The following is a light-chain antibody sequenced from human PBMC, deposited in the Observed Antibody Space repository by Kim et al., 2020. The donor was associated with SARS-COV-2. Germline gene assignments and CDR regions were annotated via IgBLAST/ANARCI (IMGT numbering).Light chain of an antibody. Sequence: QSALTQPPSVSGSPGQSVTIFCTGTRADIGDYNRISWYQQSPGTAPKLILYEVTNRPSGVPDRFSWSKSGNTASLTIAGLQAEDEADYYCSSYASDSISVFGGGTKVTVL. CDR2: EVT. CDR1: RADIGDYNR. CDR3: SSYASDSISV. J-gene: IGLJ3*02. V-gene: IGLV2-18*02.